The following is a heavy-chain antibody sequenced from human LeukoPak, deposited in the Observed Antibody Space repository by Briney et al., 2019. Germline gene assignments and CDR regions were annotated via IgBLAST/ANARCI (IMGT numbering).Heavy chain of an antibody. V-gene: IGHV3-33*01. Sequence: GGSLRLSCAASGFTFNIHGMHWVRQAPGKGLEWVAIIWRDGSNKYYTDSVKGRFTISRDNSENTVYLQMNSLRAEDTAVYYCARNNWNSRTQRWFYFDNWGQGTLVTVSS. CDR3: ARNNWNSRTQRWFYFDN. CDR2: IWRDGSNK. CDR1: GFTFNIHG. J-gene: IGHJ4*02. D-gene: IGHD1-1*01.